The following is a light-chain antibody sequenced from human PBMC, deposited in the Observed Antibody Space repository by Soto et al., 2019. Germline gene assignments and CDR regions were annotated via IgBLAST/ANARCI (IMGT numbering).Light chain of an antibody. CDR3: CSYAGSVV. CDR2: EGS. Sequence: QSALTQPASVSGSPGQSITISCTGTSSDVGSYNLVSWYQQHPGKAPKLMIYEGSKRPSGVSNRFSGSKSGNTASRTISGLQAEDEADYYCCSYAGSVVLGGGTKLTVL. CDR1: SSDVGSYNL. V-gene: IGLV2-23*01. J-gene: IGLJ2*01.